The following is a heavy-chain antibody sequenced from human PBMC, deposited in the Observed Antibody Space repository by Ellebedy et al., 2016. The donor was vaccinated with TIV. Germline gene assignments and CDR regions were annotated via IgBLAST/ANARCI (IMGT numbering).Heavy chain of an antibody. CDR2: IYPGDSET. Sequence: GESLKISCKGSGYSFTSYWIGWVRQMPGKGPEWMGIIYPGDSETRYSPSFQGQVTISADKSISTAYLQWSSLKASDTAMYYCAINIWDYYDSSGYRDAFDIWGQGTMVTVSS. V-gene: IGHV5-51*01. D-gene: IGHD3-22*01. CDR1: GYSFTSYW. CDR3: AINIWDYYDSSGYRDAFDI. J-gene: IGHJ3*02.